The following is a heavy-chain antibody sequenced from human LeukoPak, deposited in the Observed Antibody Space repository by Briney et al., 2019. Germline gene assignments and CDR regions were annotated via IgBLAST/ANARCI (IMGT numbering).Heavy chain of an antibody. Sequence: SQTLSLTCALSGDSVSSNSAAWHWLRQSPSRGLEWLGSTYYRSKWYKGYAVSVKSRITINPDTSKNQFALQLNSVTPEDTAVYYCARDRIAAAGTFYAHYYYYGMDVWGQGTTVTVSS. J-gene: IGHJ6*02. CDR1: GDSVSSNSAA. D-gene: IGHD6-13*01. CDR3: ARDRIAAAGTFYAHYYYYGMDV. CDR2: TYYRSKWYK. V-gene: IGHV6-1*01.